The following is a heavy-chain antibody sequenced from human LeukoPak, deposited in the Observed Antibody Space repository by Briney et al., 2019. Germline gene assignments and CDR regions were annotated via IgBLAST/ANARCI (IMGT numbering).Heavy chain of an antibody. CDR2: IRSHGLTN. Sequence: PGGSLRLSCAASGFNFDSFSMNWVRQAPGKGLEWISYIRSHGLTNDYADSVKGRFTISRDNAKNSLYLQMNSLRADDTAVYYCARFAAGGSYYYYMDVWGKGTTVTVSS. CDR3: ARFAAGGSYYYYMDV. CDR1: GFNFDSFS. J-gene: IGHJ6*03. D-gene: IGHD6-25*01. V-gene: IGHV3-48*01.